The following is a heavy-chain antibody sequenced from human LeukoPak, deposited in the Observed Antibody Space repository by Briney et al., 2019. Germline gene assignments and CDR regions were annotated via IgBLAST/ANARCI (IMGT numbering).Heavy chain of an antibody. CDR3: ARDAYIVVTIPQAHDAFDI. CDR2: IWYDGSNK. Sequence: GRSLRLSCAASGFTFSSYGMHWVRQAPGKGLEWVADIWYDGSNKYYADSVKGRFTISRDNSKNTLYLQMDSLRAEDTAVYYYARDAYIVVTIPQAHDAFDIWGQGTMVTVSS. CDR1: GFTFSSYG. V-gene: IGHV3-33*01. J-gene: IGHJ3*02. D-gene: IGHD5-12*01.